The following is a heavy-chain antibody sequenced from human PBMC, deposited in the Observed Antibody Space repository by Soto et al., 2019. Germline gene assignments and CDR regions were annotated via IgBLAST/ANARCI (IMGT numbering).Heavy chain of an antibody. Sequence: QVQLVQSGAEEKTPGSSVKVSCKASGGTFSSYAISWVRQAPGHGLEWMGGIIRISGIATYAQNCPSRVTITADESTSTAHMALSSLTSEDAAVYYCARSQGSSTSLAIYYYYYYGMDVWGQGTTVTVSS. D-gene: IGHD2-2*01. V-gene: IGHV1-69*01. CDR2: IIRISGIA. J-gene: IGHJ6*02. CDR3: ARSQGSSTSLAIYYYYYYGMDV. CDR1: GGTFSSYA.